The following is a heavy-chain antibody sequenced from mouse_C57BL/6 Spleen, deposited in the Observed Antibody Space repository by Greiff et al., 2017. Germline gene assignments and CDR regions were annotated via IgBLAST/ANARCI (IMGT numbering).Heavy chain of an antibody. Sequence: EVQLQQSGAELVKPGASVKLSCTASGFNFTGYGMHWVKQRTEQGLEWIGGIDPGGGETKYAPKFQGKGTMTADTSSNTAYLQLISLASDDTAVYYCARRYSNYLPDFWGQGTTLTVSS. V-gene: IGHV14-2*01. CDR3: ARRYSNYLPDF. D-gene: IGHD2-5*01. CDR1: GFNFTGYG. J-gene: IGHJ2*01. CDR2: IDPGGGET.